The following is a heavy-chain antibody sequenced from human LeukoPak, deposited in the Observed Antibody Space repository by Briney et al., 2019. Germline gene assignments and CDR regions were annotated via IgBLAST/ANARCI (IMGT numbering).Heavy chain of an antibody. CDR1: GFTFSNAW. J-gene: IGHJ4*02. CDR3: AKAVGATADY. Sequence: GGSLRLSCAASGFTFSNAWMDWVRQAPGKGLEWVSAISGSGGSTYYADSVKGRFTISRDNSKNTLYLQMNSLRAEDTAVYYCAKAVGATADYWGQGTLVTVSS. CDR2: ISGSGGST. D-gene: IGHD1-26*01. V-gene: IGHV3-23*01.